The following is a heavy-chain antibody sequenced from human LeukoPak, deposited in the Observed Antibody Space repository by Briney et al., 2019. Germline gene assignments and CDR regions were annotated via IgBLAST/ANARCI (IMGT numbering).Heavy chain of an antibody. V-gene: IGHV3-30*18. D-gene: IGHD3-3*01. CDR2: ISSDGSNK. J-gene: IGHJ4*02. Sequence: GGSLRLSCAASGFTFSSYGMHWVRQAPGKGLEWVTVISSDGSNKYYADSVKGRFTISRDKFKNTLYLQMNSLRPEDTAVYYCAKVALLGGGYYRREIDYWGQGTLVTVSS. CDR1: GFTFSSYG. CDR3: AKVALLGGGYYRREIDY.